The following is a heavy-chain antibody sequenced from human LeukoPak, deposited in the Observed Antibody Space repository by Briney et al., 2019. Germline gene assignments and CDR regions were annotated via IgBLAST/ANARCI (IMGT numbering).Heavy chain of an antibody. D-gene: IGHD3-22*01. CDR2: INPNSGGT. CDR3: ARRPYDSSGYYYFDY. V-gene: IGHV1-2*02. J-gene: IGHJ4*02. CDR1: GYTFTGYY. Sequence: ASVKVSCKASGYTFTGYYMHWVRQAPGQGLEWMGWINPNSGGTNYAQKFQGRVTMTRDTSISTAYMVLSRLRSDDTAVYYCARRPYDSSGYYYFDYWGQGTLVTVSS.